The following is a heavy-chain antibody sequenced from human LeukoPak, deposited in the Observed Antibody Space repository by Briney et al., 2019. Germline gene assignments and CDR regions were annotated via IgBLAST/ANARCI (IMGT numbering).Heavy chain of an antibody. D-gene: IGHD6-19*01. CDR3: ARIAVAGPVAGDYYYYGMDV. J-gene: IGHJ6*02. CDR1: GFTVSSNY. V-gene: IGHV3-53*01. CDR2: IYSGGST. Sequence: PGGSLRLSCAASGFTVSSNYMSWVRQAPGKGLEWVSVIYSGGSTYYADSVKGRFTISRDNSKNTLYLQMNSLRAEDTAVYYCARIAVAGPVAGDYYYYGMDVWGQGTTVTVSS.